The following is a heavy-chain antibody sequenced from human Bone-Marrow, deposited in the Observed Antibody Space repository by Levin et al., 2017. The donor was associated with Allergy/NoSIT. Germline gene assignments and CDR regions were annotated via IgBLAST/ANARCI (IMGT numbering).Heavy chain of an antibody. CDR1: GFTFDTFY. D-gene: IGHD3/OR15-3a*01. V-gene: IGHV3-21*01. Sequence: PGGSLRLSCEASGFTFDTFYMNWVRQAPGKGLEWVSSISHSSTYIRYADSVKGRFTISRDNAKSSLYLQMSSLRAGDTAVDYCAGNNYGFPADVWGQGTAVTVS. J-gene: IGHJ6*02. CDR2: ISHSSTYI. CDR3: AGNNYGFPADV.